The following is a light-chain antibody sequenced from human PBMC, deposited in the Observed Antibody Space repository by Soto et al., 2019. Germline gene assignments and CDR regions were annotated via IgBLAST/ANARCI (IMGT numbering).Light chain of an antibody. J-gene: IGLJ2*01. CDR3: SSYTSSSTVV. V-gene: IGLV2-14*01. Sequence: QSALTQPASVSGSPGQSITISCTGTSSDVGGYNYVSWYQQYPGKAPKLMIYDGSERPSGVSNRFSGSKSGNTASLTISGLQAEDEADYYCSSYTSSSTVVFGGGTKVTVL. CDR1: SSDVGGYNY. CDR2: DGS.